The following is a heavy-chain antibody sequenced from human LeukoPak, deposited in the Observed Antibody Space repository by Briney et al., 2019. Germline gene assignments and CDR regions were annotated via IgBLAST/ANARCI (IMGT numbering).Heavy chain of an antibody. CDR2: IYYSGST. D-gene: IGHD6-13*01. Sequence: SETLSLTCTVSGGSISSYYWSWIRQPPGKGLEWIGYIYYSGSTYYNPSLKSRVTISVDTSKNQFSLKLSSVTAADTAVYYCACGAGTTTTNNWFDPWGQGTLVTVSS. J-gene: IGHJ5*02. CDR1: GGSISSYY. V-gene: IGHV4-59*06. CDR3: ACGAGTTTTNNWFDP.